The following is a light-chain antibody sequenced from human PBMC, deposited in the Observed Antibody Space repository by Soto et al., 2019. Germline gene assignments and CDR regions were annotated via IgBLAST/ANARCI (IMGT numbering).Light chain of an antibody. V-gene: IGKV3-15*01. CDR1: QSVGTN. Sequence: IVMTQSPATLSVSPGESATLSCRASQSVGTNLAWYQQTPGQVPRVLIHSASTRATGIPARFSGSGSDTEFTLTISGLQSEDFAIYYCQQYNNWPPYSFGQGTKVDIK. J-gene: IGKJ2*01. CDR3: QQYNNWPPYS. CDR2: SAS.